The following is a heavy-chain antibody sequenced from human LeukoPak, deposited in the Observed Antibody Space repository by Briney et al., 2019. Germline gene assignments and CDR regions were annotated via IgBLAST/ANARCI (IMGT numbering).Heavy chain of an antibody. J-gene: IGHJ4*02. Sequence: PSETLSLTCTVSGGSISSSSYYWGWIRQPPGKGLEWIGSIYYSGSTYYDPSLKSRVTISVDTSKNQFSLKLSSVTAADTAVYYCARVQYSYGAYYFDYWGQGTLVTVSS. CDR3: ARVQYSYGAYYFDY. D-gene: IGHD5-18*01. CDR1: GGSISSSSYY. V-gene: IGHV4-39*07. CDR2: IYYSGST.